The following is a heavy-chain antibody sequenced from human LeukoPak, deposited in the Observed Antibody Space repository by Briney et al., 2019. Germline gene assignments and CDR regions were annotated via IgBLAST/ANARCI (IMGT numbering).Heavy chain of an antibody. Sequence: GSLRLSCVASGFTFSKYTMSGVRQAPGKGLEWVSGIYGGGSGSTFYAESVKGRFTISRDNSKNTLYLQMNSLRDEDTAIYYCAKDFTPDGIWDIDYWGRGTLITVSS. D-gene: IGHD1-20*01. V-gene: IGHV3-23*01. CDR1: GFTFSKYT. J-gene: IGHJ4*02. CDR2: IYGGGSGST. CDR3: AKDFTPDGIWDIDY.